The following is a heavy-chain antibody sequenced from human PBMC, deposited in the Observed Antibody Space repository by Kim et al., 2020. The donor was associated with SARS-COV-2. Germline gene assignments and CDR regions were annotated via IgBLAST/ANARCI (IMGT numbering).Heavy chain of an antibody. D-gene: IGHD2-15*01. V-gene: IGHV3-23*01. CDR3: AKDVKMVGSYYYYGMDV. CDR2: ISGSGGST. Sequence: GGSLRLSCAASGFTFSSYAMSWVRQAPGKGLEWVSAISGSGGSTYYADSVKGRFTISRDNSKNTLYLQMNSLRAEDTAVYYCAKDVKMVGSYYYYGMDVWGQGTTVTVSS. J-gene: IGHJ6*02. CDR1: GFTFSSYA.